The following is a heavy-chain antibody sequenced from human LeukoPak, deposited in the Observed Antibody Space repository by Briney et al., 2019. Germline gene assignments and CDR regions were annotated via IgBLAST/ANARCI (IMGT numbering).Heavy chain of an antibody. Sequence: GESLRLSCAASGFTFSDYYMSWIRQAPGKGLEWVSYISSSGSTIYYADSVKGRFTISRDNAKNSLYLQMNSLRAEDTAVYYCARSRPSRYCSGGSCTHHAFDIWGQGTMVTVSS. CDR2: ISSSGSTI. J-gene: IGHJ3*02. CDR3: ARSRPSRYCSGGSCTHHAFDI. CDR1: GFTFSDYY. D-gene: IGHD2-15*01. V-gene: IGHV3-11*04.